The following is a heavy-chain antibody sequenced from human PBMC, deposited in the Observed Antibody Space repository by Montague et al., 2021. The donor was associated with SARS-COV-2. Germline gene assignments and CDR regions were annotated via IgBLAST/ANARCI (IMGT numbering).Heavy chain of an antibody. V-gene: IGHV4-39*01. CDR1: GASISSRSFY. CDR2: KYYSGST. Sequence: SETRSLTCTVSGASISSRSFYWGWIRQPPGKGLEWIGFKYYSGSTYYNPTLKSRVTISVDTSKNQFSLKLSSVTAADTAVYYCARRGSSVWGVTVSAELDYWGQGILVIVSS. D-gene: IGHD3-10*01. J-gene: IGHJ4*02. CDR3: ARRGSSVWGVTVSAELDY.